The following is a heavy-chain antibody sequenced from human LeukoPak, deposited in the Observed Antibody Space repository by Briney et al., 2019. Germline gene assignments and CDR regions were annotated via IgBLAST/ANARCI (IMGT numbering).Heavy chain of an antibody. D-gene: IGHD3-22*01. V-gene: IGHV1-58*01. Sequence: GASVKVSCKASGSTFTSPAVQWVRQARGQRLEWIGWIVVGSGNTNYAQKFQERVTITRDMSTSTAYMELSSLRSEDTAVYYCAADGYYDTGVVSGYWGQGTLVTVSS. CDR3: AADGYYDTGVVSGY. J-gene: IGHJ4*02. CDR2: IVVGSGNT. CDR1: GSTFTSPA.